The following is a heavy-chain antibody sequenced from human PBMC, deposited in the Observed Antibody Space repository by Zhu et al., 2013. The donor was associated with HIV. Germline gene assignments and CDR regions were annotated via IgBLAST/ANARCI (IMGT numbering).Heavy chain of an antibody. CDR1: GGSFSHYA. CDR2: IIPAFGVV. D-gene: IGHD2-2*01. CDR3: AKNGEWGCSTTNCYGYYYYGMDV. Sequence: QVQLVQSEAVVKKPGSSVRVSCKSAGGSFSHYAMNWVRQAPGQGFEWMGGIIPAFGVVNYAQRFQGRITISANKETSTVYMELRSLRSEDTAVYYCAKNGEWGCSTTNCYGYYYYGMDVWGQGTTVTVSS. J-gene: IGHJ6*02. V-gene: IGHV1-69*17.